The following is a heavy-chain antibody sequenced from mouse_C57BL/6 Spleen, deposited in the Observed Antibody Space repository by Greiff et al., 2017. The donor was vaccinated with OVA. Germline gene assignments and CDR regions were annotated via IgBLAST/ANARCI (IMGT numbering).Heavy chain of an antibody. CDR2: INPNNGGT. CDR1: GYTFTDYY. Sequence: EVQLQQSGPELVKPGASVKISCKASGYTFTDYYMNWVKQSHGKSLEWIGDINPNNGGTSYNQKFKGKATLTVDKSSSTAYMELRSLTSEDSAVYYCARSGYGNYEVDYWGQGTTLTVSS. D-gene: IGHD2-1*01. CDR3: ARSGYGNYEVDY. V-gene: IGHV1-26*01. J-gene: IGHJ2*01.